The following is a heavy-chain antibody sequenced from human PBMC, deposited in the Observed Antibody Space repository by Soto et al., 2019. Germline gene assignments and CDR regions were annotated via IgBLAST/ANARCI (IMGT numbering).Heavy chain of an antibody. J-gene: IGHJ4*02. CDR1: GYTFTNYD. V-gene: IGHV1-8*01. CDR3: ARSRAWPAGGTYYFDY. CDR2: LNPNSGNT. D-gene: IGHD3-16*01. Sequence: QVQLVQSGAEVKKPGASVKVSCKASGYTFTNYDINSVRQASGQGLEWMGWLNPNSGNTGYAQRFKGRVAMTRNTSITTAYMELGSMRFEDTAVYYCARSRAWPAGGTYYFDYWGQGTLVTVSS.